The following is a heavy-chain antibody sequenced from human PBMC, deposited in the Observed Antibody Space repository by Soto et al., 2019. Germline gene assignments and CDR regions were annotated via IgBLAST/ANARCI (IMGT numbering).Heavy chain of an antibody. CDR2: IHYTGST. CDR3: TTSSSGWNNWSDP. D-gene: IGHD6-19*01. J-gene: IGHJ5*02. V-gene: IGHV4-30-2*01. CDR1: GGAISIPDYS. Sequence: SETLSLTCAVSGGAISIPDYSLSWIRQPPGKGLEWIGYIHYTGSTHYSPSLKSRVSISLDRSKNEFSLRLSSVTAADTAMYYCTTSSSGWNNWSDPWGQGTPVTVSS.